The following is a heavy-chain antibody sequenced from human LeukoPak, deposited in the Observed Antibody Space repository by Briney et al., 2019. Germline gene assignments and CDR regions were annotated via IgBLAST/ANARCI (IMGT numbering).Heavy chain of an antibody. CDR2: IKSKTDGGTT. Sequence: GGSLRLSCAASGFTFSNAWMSWVRQAPGKGLEWVGRIKSKTDGGTTDYAAPVKGRFTISRDDSKNTLYLQTNSLKTEDTAVYYCAKDRISGWSTGSFQHWGQGTLVTVSS. CDR1: GFTFSNAW. V-gene: IGHV3-15*01. D-gene: IGHD6-19*01. CDR3: AKDRISGWSTGSFQH. J-gene: IGHJ1*01.